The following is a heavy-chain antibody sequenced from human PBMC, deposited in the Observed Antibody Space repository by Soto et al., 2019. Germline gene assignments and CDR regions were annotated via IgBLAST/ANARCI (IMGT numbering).Heavy chain of an antibody. Sequence: EVQLLESGGGLVQPGGSLRLSCAASGFTFSSYAMSWVRQAPGKGLEWVSAISGSGGSTYYADSVKGRFTISRDNSKNTLHLQMTSLRAVDTAVYYCAQVARFGYVWGSYGYWGQGTLVSVSS. CDR2: ISGSGGST. CDR1: GFTFSSYA. CDR3: AQVARFGYVWGSYGY. D-gene: IGHD3-16*01. J-gene: IGHJ4*02. V-gene: IGHV3-23*01.